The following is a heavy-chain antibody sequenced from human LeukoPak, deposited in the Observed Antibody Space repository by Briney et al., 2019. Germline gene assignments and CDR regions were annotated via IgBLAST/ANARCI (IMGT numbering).Heavy chain of an antibody. J-gene: IGHJ5*02. D-gene: IGHD3-22*01. CDR3: ARARRITMIVVVEGDWFDP. Sequence: SVKVSCKASGGTFGSYAISWVRQAPGQGLEWMGRIIPIFGTANYAQKFQGRVTITTDESTSTAYMELSSLRSEDTAVYYCARARRITMIVVVEGDWFDPWGQGTLVTVSS. V-gene: IGHV1-69*05. CDR1: GGTFGSYA. CDR2: IIPIFGTA.